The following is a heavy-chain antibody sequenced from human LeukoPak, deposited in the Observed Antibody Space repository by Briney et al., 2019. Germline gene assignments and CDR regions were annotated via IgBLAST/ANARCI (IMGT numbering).Heavy chain of an antibody. CDR3: AKTEEGYYDSSGYYRAFDY. D-gene: IGHD3-22*01. V-gene: IGHV3-23*01. Sequence: GGSLRLSCAASGFTLSSYWMSWVRQAPGKGLEWVSAISGSGGSTYYADSVKGRFTVSRDNSKNTLYLQMNSLRAEDTAVYYCAKTEEGYYDSSGYYRAFDYWGQGTLVTVSS. CDR2: ISGSGGST. J-gene: IGHJ4*02. CDR1: GFTLSSYW.